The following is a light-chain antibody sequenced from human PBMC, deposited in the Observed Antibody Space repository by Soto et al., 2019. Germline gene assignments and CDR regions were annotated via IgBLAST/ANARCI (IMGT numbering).Light chain of an antibody. J-gene: IGLJ1*01. V-gene: IGLV2-14*01. CDR3: SSYTSSISLCV. Sequence: QSVLTQPASVSGSPGQSITISCPGTRSDVGGYNYVSWYQQHPGKAPKLMIYDVSNRPSGVANRFSGSKSGNTASLTISALKAEVDADDSWSSYTSSISLCVFGPGTKVTDL. CDR2: DVS. CDR1: RSDVGGYNY.